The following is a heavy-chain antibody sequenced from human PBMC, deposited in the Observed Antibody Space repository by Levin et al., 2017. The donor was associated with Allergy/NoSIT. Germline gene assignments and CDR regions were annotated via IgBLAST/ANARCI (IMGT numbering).Heavy chain of an antibody. V-gene: IGHV4-61*05. CDR3: ARRPYGSTWYFDL. D-gene: IGHD3-10*01. CDR1: GGSISSSSSY. CDR2: FYFSETTYSSGTT. J-gene: IGHJ2*01. Sequence: PSETLSLTCTVSGGSISSSSSYWGFIRQPPGKGLKWIGSFYFSETTYSSGTTYYNPSLKSRATISVDTSKNQFSLNLTSVTAADTAVYYCARRPYGSTWYFDLWGRGTLVAVSS.